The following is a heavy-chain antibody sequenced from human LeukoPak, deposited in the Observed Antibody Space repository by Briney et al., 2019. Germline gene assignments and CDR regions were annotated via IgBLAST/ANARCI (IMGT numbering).Heavy chain of an antibody. CDR1: GFTFSTYW. CDR2: IYSGGST. D-gene: IGHD3-3*01. V-gene: IGHV3-66*01. CDR3: ARGPRGELRFLEWSYYFDY. J-gene: IGHJ4*02. Sequence: GGSLRLSCAASGFTFSTYWMHWIRQVPGKGLVWVSIIYSGGSTYYADSVKGRFTISRDKSKNTLYLEMNSLRAEDTAVYYCARGPRGELRFLEWSYYFDYWGQGTLVTVSS.